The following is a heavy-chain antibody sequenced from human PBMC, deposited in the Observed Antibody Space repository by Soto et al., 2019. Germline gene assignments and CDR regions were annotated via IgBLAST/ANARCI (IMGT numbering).Heavy chain of an antibody. CDR3: TIVRVADSALDH. J-gene: IGHJ4*02. D-gene: IGHD3-10*02. V-gene: IGHV3-30*03. Sequence: GKSLKISCVGSGFIFSNNGMHWVRQTPGKGLEWVAFMSYDGSDTFYADSVKGRFTISRDNSKNTLFLHMSNLRAEDTAMYYCTIVRVADSALDHWGQGTLVTVSS. CDR2: MSYDGSDT. CDR1: GFIFSNNG.